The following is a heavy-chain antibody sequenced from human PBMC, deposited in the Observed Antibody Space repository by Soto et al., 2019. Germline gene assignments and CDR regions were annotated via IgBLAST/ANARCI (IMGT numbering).Heavy chain of an antibody. Sequence: QVPLVESGGGVVQPGRSLRLSCAASGFTFSSYGMHWVRQAPGKGLEWVAVIWYDGSNKYYADSVKGRFTISRDNSKNTLYLQMNSLRAEDTAVYYCARVGSSRAGSYYYYYGMDVWGQGTTVTVSS. CDR3: ARVGSSRAGSYYYYYGMDV. CDR2: IWYDGSNK. D-gene: IGHD6-6*01. J-gene: IGHJ6*02. V-gene: IGHV3-33*01. CDR1: GFTFSSYG.